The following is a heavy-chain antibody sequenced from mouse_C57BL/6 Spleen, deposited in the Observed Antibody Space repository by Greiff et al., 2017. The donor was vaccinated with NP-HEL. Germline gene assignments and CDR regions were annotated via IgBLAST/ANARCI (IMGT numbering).Heavy chain of an antibody. CDR2: IDPETGGT. CDR1: GYTFTDYE. D-gene: IGHD1-1*02. V-gene: IGHV1-15*01. J-gene: IGHJ2*01. CDR3: TRWFHDY. Sequence: QVQLQQSGAELVRPGASVTLSCKASGYTFTDYEMHWVKQTPVHGLEWIGAIDPETGGTAYNQKFKGKAILTADKSSSTAYMELRSLTSEDSTVYYCTRWFHDYWGQGTTLTVSS.